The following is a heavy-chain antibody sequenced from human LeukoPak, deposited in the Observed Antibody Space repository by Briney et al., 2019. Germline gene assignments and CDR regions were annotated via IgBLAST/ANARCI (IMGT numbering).Heavy chain of an antibody. CDR3: TRNTVTVHFDY. CDR2: IRSKAFGGTP. Sequence: PGRSLRLSCSASGFTFDDYAVSWFRQAPGKGLEWVGFIRSKAFGGTPEYAASVRGRFTISRDDSKSIDYLQMNSMKTEDTAVYYCTRNTVTVHFDYWSQGTLVTVSS. D-gene: IGHD4-17*01. CDR1: GFTFDDYA. J-gene: IGHJ4*02. V-gene: IGHV3-49*03.